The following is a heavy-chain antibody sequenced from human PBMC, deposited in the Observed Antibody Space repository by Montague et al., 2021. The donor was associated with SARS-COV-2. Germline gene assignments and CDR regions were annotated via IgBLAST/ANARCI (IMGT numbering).Heavy chain of an antibody. J-gene: IGHJ6*02. D-gene: IGHD3-9*01. Sequence: PALVKPTQTLTLTCTFSGFSLSTSGMRVSWIRQPPGKALVWLALSDWDDDKYYSTSLKTRLTISKDTSKNQVVLTMTNMDPVDTATYYCARMDILTGYYAYGMDVWGQGTTVTVSS. CDR1: GFSLSTSGMR. CDR2: SDWDDDK. CDR3: ARMDILTGYYAYGMDV. V-gene: IGHV2-70*01.